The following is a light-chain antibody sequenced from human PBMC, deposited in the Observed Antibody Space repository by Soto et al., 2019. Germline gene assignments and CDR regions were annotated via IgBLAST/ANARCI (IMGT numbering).Light chain of an antibody. CDR3: QTLGTGIQV. J-gene: IGLJ2*01. V-gene: IGLV4-69*01. CDR1: SGHSSYA. CDR2: LNSDGSH. Sequence: QSVLTQSPSASASLGASVKLTCTLSSGHSSYANAWHQQQPEKGPRYLMKLNSDGSHSKGDGIPDRFSGSSSGAQRYLTIASLQSEDEADSYCQTLGTGIQVFGGGTQLTVL.